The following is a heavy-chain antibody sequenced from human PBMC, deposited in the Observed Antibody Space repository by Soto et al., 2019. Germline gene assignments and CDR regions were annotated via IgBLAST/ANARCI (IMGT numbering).Heavy chain of an antibody. D-gene: IGHD3-10*01. CDR2: IIPIFGTE. CDR3: ARGTMVRPFDI. V-gene: IGHV1-69*13. CDR1: RVTFSRYA. J-gene: IGHJ3*02. Sequence: VKVSCKACRVTFSRYAISWVRQSPGQWLAWMGGIIPIFGTENYAQKFQGRVTITADESTSTAYMELSSLRSEDTAVYYFARGTMVRPFDIWGQATMVTASS.